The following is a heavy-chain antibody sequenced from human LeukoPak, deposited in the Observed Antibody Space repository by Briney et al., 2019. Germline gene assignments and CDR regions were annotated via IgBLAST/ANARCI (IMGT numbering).Heavy chain of an antibody. CDR1: GFTFSDYE. J-gene: IGHJ4*02. Sequence: PGGSLRLSCEASGFTFSDYEINWVRQAPGKGLEWVSCISTSGSTTYYADSVKGRFTISRDNAKNSLFLQMNTLTAEDTAVYYCARGALHVFDYWGQGTPVTVSS. CDR3: ARGALHVFDY. D-gene: IGHD3-10*02. V-gene: IGHV3-48*03. CDR2: ISTSGSTT.